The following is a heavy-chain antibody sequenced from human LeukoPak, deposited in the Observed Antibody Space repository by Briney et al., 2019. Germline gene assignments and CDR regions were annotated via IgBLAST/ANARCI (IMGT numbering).Heavy chain of an antibody. J-gene: IGHJ4*02. Sequence: GGSLRLSCAASGFTFSDYYMSWIRQAPGKGLEWVSFISSSGSTIYYVYYADSVKGRFTISRDNAKNSLYLQMNSLRAEDTAVYYCARERGDSSGSHFDYWGQGTLVTVSS. V-gene: IGHV3-11*04. CDR2: ISSSGSTIYYV. CDR3: ARERGDSSGSHFDY. CDR1: GFTFSDYY. D-gene: IGHD3-22*01.